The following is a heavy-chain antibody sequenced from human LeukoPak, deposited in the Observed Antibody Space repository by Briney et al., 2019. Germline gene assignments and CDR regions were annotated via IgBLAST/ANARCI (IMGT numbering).Heavy chain of an antibody. Sequence: PGGSLILSCAASGFTFSNNWMHWVRQAPGKGLVWVSRINSDGSTTTYADSVKGRFTISRDNAKNTLYLQMNSLRAEDTAVYYCARGYIYGYDCWGQGALVTVSS. CDR3: ARGYIYGYDC. CDR1: GFTFSNNW. D-gene: IGHD5-18*01. CDR2: INSDGSTT. J-gene: IGHJ4*02. V-gene: IGHV3-74*01.